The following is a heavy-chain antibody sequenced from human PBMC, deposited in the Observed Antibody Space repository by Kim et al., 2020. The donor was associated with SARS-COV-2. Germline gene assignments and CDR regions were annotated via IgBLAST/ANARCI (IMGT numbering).Heavy chain of an antibody. J-gene: IGHJ5*02. CDR3: AKDTYYGSGSYLGAELDP. CDR1: GFTFDDYA. V-gene: IGHV3-43*02. Sequence: GGSLRLSCAASGFTFDDYAMHWVRQAPGKGLEWVSLISGDGGSTYYADSVKGRFTISRDNSKNSLYLQMNSLRTEDTALYYCAKDTYYGSGSYLGAELDPWGQGTLVTVSS. D-gene: IGHD3-10*01. CDR2: ISGDGGST.